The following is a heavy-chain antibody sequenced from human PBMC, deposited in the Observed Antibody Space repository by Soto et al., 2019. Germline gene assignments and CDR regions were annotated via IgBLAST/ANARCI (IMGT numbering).Heavy chain of an antibody. CDR2: IYYSGST. D-gene: IGHD4-17*01. V-gene: IGHV4-30-4*08. J-gene: IGHJ4*02. CDR3: ARGTTVTTLDY. Sequence: SETLSLTCTVSGGSISSGDYYWSWIRQPPGKGLEWIGYIYYSGSTYYNPSLKSRVTISVDTSKNQFSLKLSSVTAADTAVYYCARGTTVTTLDYWGQGTLVTVSS. CDR1: GGSISSGDYY.